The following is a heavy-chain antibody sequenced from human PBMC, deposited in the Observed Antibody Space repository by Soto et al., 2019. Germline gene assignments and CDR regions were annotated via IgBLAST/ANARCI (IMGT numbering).Heavy chain of an antibody. J-gene: IGHJ4*02. CDR2: ISSSSSYI. Sequence: GGSLRLSCAASGFTFSSYSMNWVRQAPGKGLEWVSSISSSSSYIYYADSVKGRFTISRDNAKNSLYLQMNSLRAEDTAVYYCARDELPSAYCGGDCYYDRGYWGQGTLVTVSS. CDR1: GFTFSSYS. V-gene: IGHV3-21*01. CDR3: ARDELPSAYCGGDCYYDRGY. D-gene: IGHD2-21*01.